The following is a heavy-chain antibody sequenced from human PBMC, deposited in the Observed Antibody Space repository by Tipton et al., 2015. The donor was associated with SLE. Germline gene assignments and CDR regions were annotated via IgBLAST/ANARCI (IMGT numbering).Heavy chain of an antibody. J-gene: IGHJ4*02. CDR2: IYPSDSDT. D-gene: IGHD1-1*01. V-gene: IGHV5-51*03. CDR1: GNSFTSSW. Sequence: QLVQSGAEVKKPGESLRISCKAYGNSFTSSWIAWVRQMPGKGLEWMGMIYPSDSDTRYSPSFQGRVSISADKSISTAYLQWSSLKASDIAMYYCAVSSGTQGGDFWGQGTLVTVSS. CDR3: AVSSGTQGGDF.